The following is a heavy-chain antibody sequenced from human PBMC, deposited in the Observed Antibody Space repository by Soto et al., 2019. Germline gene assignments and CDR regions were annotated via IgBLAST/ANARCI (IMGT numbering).Heavy chain of an antibody. CDR2: ISSYGSDT. Sequence: EVQLAESGGGLVLPGGSLRLSCAASGFTFSRYWMHWVRQAPGKGLVWVSRISSYGSDTHYADSVKGRFTISRDNAKETLNLQMNSLRADDRVVYYCASNYAYAEGYYWYGIDGRCQGTTVIVS. D-gene: IGHD3-16*01. J-gene: IGHJ6*02. V-gene: IGHV3-74*01. CDR3: ASNYAYAEGYYWYGIDG. CDR1: GFTFSRYW.